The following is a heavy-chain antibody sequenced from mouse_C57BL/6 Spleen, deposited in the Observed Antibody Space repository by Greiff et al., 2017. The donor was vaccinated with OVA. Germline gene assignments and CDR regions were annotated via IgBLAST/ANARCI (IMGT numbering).Heavy chain of an antibody. CDR1: GYSFTSYY. CDR2: IYPGSGNT. V-gene: IGHV1-66*01. J-gene: IGHJ3*01. D-gene: IGHD2-4*01. Sequence: QVQLQQSGPELVKPGASVKISCKASGYSFTSYYIHWVKQRPGQGLEWIGWIYPGSGNTKYNEKFKGKATLTADTSSSTASMQLSSLTSEDSAVYYCARERDDYAWFAYWGQGTLVTVSA. CDR3: ARERDDYAWFAY.